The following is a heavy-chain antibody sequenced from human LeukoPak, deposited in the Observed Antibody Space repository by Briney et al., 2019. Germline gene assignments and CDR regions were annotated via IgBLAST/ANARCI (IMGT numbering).Heavy chain of an antibody. J-gene: IGHJ5*02. Sequence: ASVKVSCKASGYTFTSYDINWVRQATGQGLEWMGVINPSGGSTIYAQKFQGRVTLTRDLSTNTDYLELRSLRSEDTAVYYCARDNSVRDEAWWFNPWGQGTLVTVSS. CDR3: ARDNSVRDEAWWFNP. D-gene: IGHD5-24*01. CDR2: INPSGGST. CDR1: GYTFTSYD. V-gene: IGHV1-46*01.